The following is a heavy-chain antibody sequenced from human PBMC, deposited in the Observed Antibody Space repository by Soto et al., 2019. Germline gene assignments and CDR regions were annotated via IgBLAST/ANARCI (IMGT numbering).Heavy chain of an antibody. CDR3: ARDRTMIVVVQTKLGYYYYYGMDV. Sequence: QVQLVQSGAEVKKPGSSVKVSCKASGGTFSSYAISWVRQAPGQGLEWMGGIIPIFGTANYAQKFQGRVTITADESTSTAYMELSSLRSEDTAVYYCARDRTMIVVVQTKLGYYYYYGMDVWGQGTTVTVSS. CDR2: IIPIFGTA. CDR1: GGTFSSYA. J-gene: IGHJ6*02. D-gene: IGHD3-22*01. V-gene: IGHV1-69*12.